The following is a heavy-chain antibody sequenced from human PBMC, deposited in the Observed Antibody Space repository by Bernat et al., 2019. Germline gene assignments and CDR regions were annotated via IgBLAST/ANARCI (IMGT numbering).Heavy chain of an antibody. CDR2: IDWDDDE. V-gene: IGHV2-70*01. J-gene: IGHJ3*02. Sequence: QVTLRESGPALVKPTQTLTLTCTFSGFSLSTSGMCVSWIRQPPGKALEWLALIDWDDDEYYSTSLKTRLTISKDTSKNQVGVTMTNMDPVDTATYYCGRIRDSGSTEGNDFDIWGQGTMVTVSS. CDR3: GRIRDSGSTEGNDFDI. CDR1: GFSLSTSGMC. D-gene: IGHD1-26*01.